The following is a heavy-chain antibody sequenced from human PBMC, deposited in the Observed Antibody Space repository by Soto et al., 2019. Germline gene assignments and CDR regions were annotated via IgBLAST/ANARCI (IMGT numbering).Heavy chain of an antibody. CDR1: GGTFSSYA. CDR3: ARGGRYYDSSGYYPYWYFDL. CDR2: IIPIFRTA. J-gene: IGHJ2*01. D-gene: IGHD3-22*01. Sequence: QVQLVQSGAEVKKPGSSVKVSCKASGGTFSSYAISWVRQAPGQGLEWMGGIIPIFRTANYAQKFQGRVTITADESTSTAYMELSSLRSEDTAVYYCARGGRYYDSSGYYPYWYFDLWGRGTLVTVSS. V-gene: IGHV1-69*12.